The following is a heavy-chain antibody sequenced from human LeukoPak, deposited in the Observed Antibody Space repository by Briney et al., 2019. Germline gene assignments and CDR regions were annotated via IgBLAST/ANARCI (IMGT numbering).Heavy chain of an antibody. J-gene: IGHJ4*02. CDR1: GGSISSYY. V-gene: IGHV4-59*01. CDR3: ARVGYYGSGSYYFDY. CDR2: IYYSGST. Sequence: SVTLSLTCTVSGGSISSYYWSWIRQPPGKGLEWIGYIYYSGSTNYNPSLKSRVTISVDTSKNQFSLKLSSVTAADTAVYYCARVGYYGSGSYYFDYWGQGTLVTVSS. D-gene: IGHD3-10*01.